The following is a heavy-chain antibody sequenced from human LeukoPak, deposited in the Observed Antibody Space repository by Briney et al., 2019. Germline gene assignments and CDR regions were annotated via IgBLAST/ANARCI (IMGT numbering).Heavy chain of an antibody. D-gene: IGHD4-17*01. CDR1: GFTFSSYA. CDR3: AKDQHGDYSVDY. J-gene: IGHJ4*02. Sequence: PGGSLTLSCAASGFTFSSYAMSWVREAPARGLEWVSSLRGNGDTFYTDSVKGRFTLSRDKSRNTVYLHLNNLRVEDTAVYYCAKDQHGDYSVDYWGQGTLVTVSS. CDR2: LRGNGDT. V-gene: IGHV3-23*01.